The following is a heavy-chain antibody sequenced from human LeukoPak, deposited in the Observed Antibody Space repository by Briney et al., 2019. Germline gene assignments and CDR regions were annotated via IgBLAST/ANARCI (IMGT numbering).Heavy chain of an antibody. CDR3: ATSEYCTGGSCFYFDC. Sequence: GGSLRLSCAASGFTFSSHEMNWVRQAPGKGLEWVSYITSSGTTKYGDSVKGRFTISRDNFKNTLSLQMNSLRAGDTAVYYCATSEYCTGGSCFYFDCWGQGTLATVSS. CDR2: ITSSGTT. CDR1: GFTFSSHE. J-gene: IGHJ4*02. V-gene: IGHV3-48*03. D-gene: IGHD2-15*01.